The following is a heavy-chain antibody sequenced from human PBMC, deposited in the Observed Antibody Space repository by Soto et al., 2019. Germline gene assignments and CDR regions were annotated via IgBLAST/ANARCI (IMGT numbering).Heavy chain of an antibody. CDR2: INHSGST. Sequence: QVQLQQWGAGLLKPSETLSLTCAVYGGSFRRYYWSWIRQPPGKGLEWIGEINHSGSTNYNPSLNRRVTISVDTCTNQFCLKLSSVTAADRAVYYCAKGPRYCSGGSCYHTIWGQATLVTVSS. D-gene: IGHD2-15*01. V-gene: IGHV4-34*01. CDR1: GGSFRRYY. CDR3: AKGPRYCSGGSCYHTI. J-gene: IGHJ4*02.